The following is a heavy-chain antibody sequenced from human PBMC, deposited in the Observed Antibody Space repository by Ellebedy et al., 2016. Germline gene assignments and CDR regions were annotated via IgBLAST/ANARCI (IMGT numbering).Heavy chain of an antibody. CDR2: ISGSGGST. CDR3: AKTYYYGSGTQIYGLDV. V-gene: IGHV3-23*01. Sequence: GESLKICXAASGFTFSSYSMSWVRQAPGKGMEWVSGISGSGGSTYYADSVKGRLTISRDNSKNTLYLQINSLRVEDTALYFCAKTYYYGSGTQIYGLDVWGQGTTVTVSS. CDR1: GFTFSSYS. J-gene: IGHJ6*02. D-gene: IGHD3-10*01.